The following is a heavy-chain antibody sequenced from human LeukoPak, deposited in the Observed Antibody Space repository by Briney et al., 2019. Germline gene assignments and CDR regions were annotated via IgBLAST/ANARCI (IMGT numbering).Heavy chain of an antibody. V-gene: IGHV4-59*01. J-gene: IGHJ2*01. CDR1: GGSISSYY. CDR2: IYYSEST. D-gene: IGHD3-9*01. CDR3: ARDGRGRPFDYWGHWYFDL. Sequence: PSETLSLICTVSGGSISSYYWSWIRQPPGKGLEWIGYIYYSESTNYNPSLKSRVTISVDTSKNQFSLKLSSVTAADTAVYYCARDGRGRPFDYWGHWYFDLWGRGTLVTVSS.